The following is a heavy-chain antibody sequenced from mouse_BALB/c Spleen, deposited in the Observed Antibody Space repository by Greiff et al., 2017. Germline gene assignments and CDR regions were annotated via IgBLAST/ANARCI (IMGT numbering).Heavy chain of an antibody. Sequence: QVQLQQSGAELVRPGVSVKISCKGSGYTFTDYAMHWVKQSHAKSLEWIGVISTYYGDASYNQKFKGKATMTVDKSSSTAYMELARLTSEDSAIYYCARTYGNPAWFAYWGQGTLVTVSA. D-gene: IGHD2-10*02. CDR1: GYTFTDYA. J-gene: IGHJ3*01. V-gene: IGHV1S137*01. CDR3: ARTYGNPAWFAY. CDR2: ISTYYGDA.